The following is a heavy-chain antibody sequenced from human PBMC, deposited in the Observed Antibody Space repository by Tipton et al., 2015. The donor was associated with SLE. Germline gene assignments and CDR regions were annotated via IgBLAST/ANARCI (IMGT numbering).Heavy chain of an antibody. V-gene: IGHV4-34*01. CDR2: SNDSGKT. D-gene: IGHD3-3*02. Sequence: TLSLTCAVYGGSLSGHYWSWIRQTPGKGLECIGESNDSGKTNYNPALKSRATISVDTSRNQFSLRLTSVTAADTAVYYCARGSFLEGLCLAYWGQGTLVTVSS. CDR1: GGSLSGHY. J-gene: IGHJ4*02. CDR3: ARGSFLEGLCLAY.